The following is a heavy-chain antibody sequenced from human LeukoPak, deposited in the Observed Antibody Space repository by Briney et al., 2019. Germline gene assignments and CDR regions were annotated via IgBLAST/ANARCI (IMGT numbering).Heavy chain of an antibody. CDR1: GGSISSGSYY. CDR2: IYTSGST. V-gene: IGHV4-61*02. Sequence: SETLSLTCTVSGGSISSGSYYWSWIRQPAGKGLEWIGRIYTSGSTNYNPSLKSRVTISVDTSKNQFSLKLSSVTAADTAVYYCAREIGIAFDIWGQGTMVTFSS. CDR3: AREIGIAFDI. J-gene: IGHJ3*02. D-gene: IGHD1-26*01.